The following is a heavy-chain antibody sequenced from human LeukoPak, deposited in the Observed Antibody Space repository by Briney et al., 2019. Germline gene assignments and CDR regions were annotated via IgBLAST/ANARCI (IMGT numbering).Heavy chain of an antibody. D-gene: IGHD3-10*01. V-gene: IGHV3-9*01. CDR2: ISWNSGSI. Sequence: GGSLRLSYAASGFTFDDYAMHWVRQAPGKGLEWVSGISWNSGSIGYADSVKGRFTISRDNAKNSLYLQMNSLRAEDTALYYSATESQAEAGITMVRGVIITWGHLDYWGQGTLVTVSS. CDR1: GFTFDDYA. J-gene: IGHJ4*02. CDR3: ATESQAEAGITMVRGVIITWGHLDY.